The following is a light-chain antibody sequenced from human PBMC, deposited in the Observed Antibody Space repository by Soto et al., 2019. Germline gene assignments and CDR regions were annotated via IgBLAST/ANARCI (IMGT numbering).Light chain of an antibody. Sequence: QSVLTQSSSASASLGSSVKLTCTLSSGHSSFIIAWHQQQPGKAPRFLMKLEGDGSYDKGSGVPDRFSGPSSGADRYLTISNLQFEDEADYYCETWDDNTWVFGGGTKVTVL. J-gene: IGLJ3*02. V-gene: IGLV4-60*02. CDR1: SGHSSFI. CDR3: ETWDDNTWV. CDR2: LEGDGSY.